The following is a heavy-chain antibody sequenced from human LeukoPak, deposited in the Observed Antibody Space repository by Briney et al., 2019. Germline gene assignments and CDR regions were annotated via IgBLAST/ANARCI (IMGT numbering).Heavy chain of an antibody. CDR1: GFTFDDYA. Sequence: GGSLRLSCAASGFTFDDYAMHWVRQAPGKGLEWVSGISWNSGSIGYADPVKGRFTISRDNAKNSLYLQMNSLRAEDMALYYCAKAPMATITSVYFQHWGQGTLATVSS. V-gene: IGHV3-9*03. CDR2: ISWNSGSI. CDR3: AKAPMATITSVYFQH. J-gene: IGHJ1*01. D-gene: IGHD5-24*01.